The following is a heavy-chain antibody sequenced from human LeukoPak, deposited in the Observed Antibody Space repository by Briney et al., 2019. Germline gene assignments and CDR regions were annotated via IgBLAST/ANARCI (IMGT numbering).Heavy chain of an antibody. CDR2: INHSGST. CDR3: ARLPKRITIFGVVIVHYYFDY. V-gene: IGHV4-38-2*02. D-gene: IGHD3-3*01. J-gene: IGHJ4*02. Sequence: PSETLSLTCTVSGYSISSGYYWGWIRQPPGKGLEWIGSINHSGSTNYNPSLKSRVTISVDTSKNQFSLKLSSVTAADTAVYYCARLPKRITIFGVVIVHYYFDYWGQGTLVTVSS. CDR1: GYSISSGYY.